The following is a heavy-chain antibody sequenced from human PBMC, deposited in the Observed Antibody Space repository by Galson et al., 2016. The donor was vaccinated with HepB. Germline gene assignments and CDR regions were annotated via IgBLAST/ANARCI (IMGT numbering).Heavy chain of an antibody. J-gene: IGHJ4*02. D-gene: IGHD4-11*01. V-gene: IGHV3-48*02. Sequence: SLRLSCAPSGFIFTTYAMNWVRQAPGKGPEWISYIDNSGGAIYYTDSVRGRFTISRDNAKNSLYLQMNSLRDEDTAVYYCATGLTTFEHWGQGTLVTVSS. CDR1: GFIFTTYA. CDR2: IDNSGGAI. CDR3: ATGLTTFEH.